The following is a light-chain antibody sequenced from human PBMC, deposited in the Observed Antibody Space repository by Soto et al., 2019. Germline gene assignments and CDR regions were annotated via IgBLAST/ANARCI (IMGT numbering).Light chain of an antibody. J-gene: IGKJ1*01. V-gene: IGKV1-39*01. Sequence: DIQMTQSPSSLSASVGDRVTITCRASQSISNYLDWYQLKPGKAPKLLIYAASSLQSGVPSRFSGSGSGTDFTLTISSLQAEDFATYYCHQNYNVPPWTFGQGPRLKSN. CDR3: HQNYNVPPWT. CDR1: QSISNY. CDR2: AAS.